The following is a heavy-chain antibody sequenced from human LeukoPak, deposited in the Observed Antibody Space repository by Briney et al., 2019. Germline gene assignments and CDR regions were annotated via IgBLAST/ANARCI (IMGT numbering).Heavy chain of an antibody. V-gene: IGHV3-15*01. D-gene: IGHD3-22*01. CDR2: IKSRADGGTP. Sequence: PGGSLRLSCAASGLSFSDAWMIWVRHAPGKGLEWVSRIKSRADGGTPDYAAPVTGRFTISRDDSNGTLFLQMNSLTTEDTAVYYCATQGLLDAFDIWGQGTMVIVSS. CDR1: GLSFSDAW. CDR3: ATQGLLDAFDI. J-gene: IGHJ3*02.